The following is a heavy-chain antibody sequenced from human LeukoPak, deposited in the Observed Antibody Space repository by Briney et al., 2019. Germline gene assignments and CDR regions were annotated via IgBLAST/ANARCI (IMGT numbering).Heavy chain of an antibody. Sequence: GGSLRLSCAPSGFTFSSYSMNWVRQAPGKGLEWVSSISSSSSYIYYADSVKGRFTISRDNAKNSLYLQMNSLRAEDTAVYYCASHAYYYDSSGYDYWGQGTLVTVSS. D-gene: IGHD3-22*01. CDR2: ISSSSSYI. V-gene: IGHV3-21*01. CDR1: GFTFSSYS. J-gene: IGHJ4*02. CDR3: ASHAYYYDSSGYDY.